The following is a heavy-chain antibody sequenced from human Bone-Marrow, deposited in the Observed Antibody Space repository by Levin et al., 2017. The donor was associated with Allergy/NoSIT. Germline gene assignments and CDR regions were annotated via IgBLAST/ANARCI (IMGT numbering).Heavy chain of an antibody. D-gene: IGHD2-21*02. CDR1: GITFSNYV. J-gene: IGHJ4*02. Sequence: PGGSLRLSCEASGITFSNYVMHWVRQAPGKGLEWVAVIWYDGTNIHYADSVQGRFTISRDNSKNTMYLQMNSLRAEDTAVYYCVTGYCNAGDCYWGNDKWGQGTLVTVSS. V-gene: IGHV3-33*01. CDR2: IWYDGTNI. CDR3: VTGYCNAGDCYWGNDK.